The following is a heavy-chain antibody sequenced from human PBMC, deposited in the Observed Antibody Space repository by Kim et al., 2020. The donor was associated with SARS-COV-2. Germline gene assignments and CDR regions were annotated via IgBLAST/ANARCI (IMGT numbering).Heavy chain of an antibody. J-gene: IGHJ4*02. D-gene: IGHD2-15*01. CDR2: IFYTGST. CDR1: GGSISSYY. CDR3: ARDKVEAFEY. Sequence: SETLSLTCTVSGGSISSYYWNWIRQSPGKGLEWIGYIFYTGSTNHNPSLKSRVTISLDTSKNQFSLRLRSVTAADTAVYYCARDKVEAFEYWGQGTLVT. V-gene: IGHV4-59*01.